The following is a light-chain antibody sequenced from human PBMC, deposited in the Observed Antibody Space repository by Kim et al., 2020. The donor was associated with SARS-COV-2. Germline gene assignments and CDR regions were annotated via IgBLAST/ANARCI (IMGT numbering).Light chain of an antibody. J-gene: IGKJ4*01. Sequence: SPGDRATVSCSASQRVRRSYFAWYQQKPGQAPRLLIYDASSRATGIADRFSGSGSGTDFTLTITRLEPEDFAVYYCQQYADAPLTFGGGTKVDIK. CDR1: QRVRRSY. V-gene: IGKV3-20*01. CDR2: DAS. CDR3: QQYADAPLT.